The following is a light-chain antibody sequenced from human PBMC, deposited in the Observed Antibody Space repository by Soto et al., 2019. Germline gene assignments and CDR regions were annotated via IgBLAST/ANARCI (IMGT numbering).Light chain of an antibody. V-gene: IGLV2-14*01. CDR3: SSYTATRTYV. J-gene: IGLJ1*01. Sequence: QSVLTQPASVSGSPGQSVTISCTGTSSDVGGYNYVSWYQQLPGEAPKLIIYGVTDRPSGVSNRFPGSKSGNTASLTVSGLQAEDEGDYYCSSYTATRTYVFGTGTKLTVL. CDR1: SSDVGGYNY. CDR2: GVT.